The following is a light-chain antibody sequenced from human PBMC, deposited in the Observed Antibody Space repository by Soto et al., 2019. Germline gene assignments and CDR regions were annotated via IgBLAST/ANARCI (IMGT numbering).Light chain of an antibody. V-gene: IGKV3-15*01. CDR2: GAS. J-gene: IGKJ1*01. CDR1: QSVSSN. Sequence: IVMTQSPATLSVSPGERATLSCRASQSVSSNLAWYQQKPGQAPRLLIYGASTRATGIPARFSGSGSGTEFTLTISSLQSEDFAVYYCQQYNKWPRWRFGQGTKVNIX. CDR3: QQYNKWPRWR.